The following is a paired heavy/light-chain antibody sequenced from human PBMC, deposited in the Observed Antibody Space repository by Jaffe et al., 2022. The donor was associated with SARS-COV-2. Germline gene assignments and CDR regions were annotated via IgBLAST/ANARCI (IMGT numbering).Heavy chain of an antibody. CDR3: TRLMDPQPGSSNYRFYFDS. CDR1: GGSISNSNYY. J-gene: IGHJ4*02. Sequence: QLQLQESGPGLVKPSETLSLTCTVSGGSISNSNYYWGWVRQPPGKGLEWIGSIYYSGSTYYNPSLKSRVTISVDTSKNQFSLRLNSVTAADTAVYYCTRLMDPQPGSSNYRFYFDSWGQGTLVTVSS. D-gene: IGHD4-4*01. V-gene: IGHV4-39*01. CDR2: IYYSGST.
Light chain of an antibody. CDR3: QQYNSFLYT. CDR2: KAS. V-gene: IGKV1-5*03. Sequence: DIQMTQSPSTLSASVGDKVTITCRASQSISSWLAWYQQKSGKAPKLLIYKASSLESGVPSRFSGSGSGTEFTLTISSLQPDDFATYYCQQYNSFLYTFGQGTKLEIK. J-gene: IGKJ2*01. CDR1: QSISSW.